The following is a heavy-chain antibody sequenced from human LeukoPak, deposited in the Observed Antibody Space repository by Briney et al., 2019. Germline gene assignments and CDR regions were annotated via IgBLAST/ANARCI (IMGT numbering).Heavy chain of an antibody. CDR3: ARGARYCSSTSCYFFDY. D-gene: IGHD2-2*01. Sequence: SETLSLTCTVSGGSISSYYWGWIRQPPGKGLEWIGSIYYSGSTYYNPSLKSRVTISVDTSKNQFSLKLSSVTAADTAVYYCARGARYCSSTSCYFFDYWGQGTLVTVSS. CDR2: IYYSGST. V-gene: IGHV4-39*01. J-gene: IGHJ4*02. CDR1: GGSISSYY.